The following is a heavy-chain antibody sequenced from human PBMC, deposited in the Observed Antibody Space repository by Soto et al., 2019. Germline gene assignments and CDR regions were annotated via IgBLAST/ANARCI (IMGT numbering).Heavy chain of an antibody. CDR2: IWYDGSNK. V-gene: IGHV3-33*01. J-gene: IGHJ4*02. D-gene: IGHD3-22*01. CDR3: ARGLYYYDSSGYHGFDY. Sequence: QVQLVESGGGVVQPGRSLRLSCAASGFTFSSYGMHWVRQAPGKGLEWVAVIWYDGSNKYYADSVKGRFTISRDNSKNTLYLHMNSLRAEDTAVYYCARGLYYYDSSGYHGFDYWGQGTLVTVSS. CDR1: GFTFSSYG.